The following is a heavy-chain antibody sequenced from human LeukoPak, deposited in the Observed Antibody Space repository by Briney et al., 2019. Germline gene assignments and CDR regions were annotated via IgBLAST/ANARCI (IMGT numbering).Heavy chain of an antibody. J-gene: IGHJ4*02. D-gene: IGHD2-2*02. V-gene: IGHV3-30*18. CDR2: ISYDGSNK. CDR3: AKAGCSSTSRYTNC. CDR1: GLTFSDYA. Sequence: GRSLRLSCAASGLTFSDYAMHWVRQAPGKGLEWVAVISYDGSNKYYADSVKGRFTISRDNSKNTLYLQMNSLRTDDTAVYHCAKAGCSSTSRYTNCWGQGTLVTVSP.